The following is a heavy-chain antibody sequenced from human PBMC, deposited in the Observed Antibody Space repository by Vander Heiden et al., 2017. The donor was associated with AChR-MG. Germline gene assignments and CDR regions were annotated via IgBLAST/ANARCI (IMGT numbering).Heavy chain of an antibody. D-gene: IGHD3-3*01. CDR3: ARAGGFWSGFYFDY. Sequence: QVQLQQWGAGLLTPSETLSLTCAVYGGSFSGYYWSWIRQPPGKGLEWIGEINHSGSTNYNPSLKSRVTISVDTSKNQFSLKLSSVTAADTAVYYCARAGGFWSGFYFDYWGQGTLVTVSS. CDR1: GGSFSGYY. CDR2: INHSGST. J-gene: IGHJ4*02. V-gene: IGHV4-34*01.